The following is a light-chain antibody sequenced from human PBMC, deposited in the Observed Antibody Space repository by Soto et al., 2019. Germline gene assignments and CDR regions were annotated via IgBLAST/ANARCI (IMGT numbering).Light chain of an antibody. J-gene: IGLJ3*02. CDR3: QVWDSSSDQWV. Sequence: SYELTQPPSVSVAPGKTARITCGGNNIGSKSVHWYQQKPGQAPVLVIYYDSDRPSGIPERFSGSNSGNTATLTISRVEAGDEADYYCQVWDSSSDQWVFGGGTKVTVL. CDR2: YDS. V-gene: IGLV3-21*04. CDR1: NIGSKS.